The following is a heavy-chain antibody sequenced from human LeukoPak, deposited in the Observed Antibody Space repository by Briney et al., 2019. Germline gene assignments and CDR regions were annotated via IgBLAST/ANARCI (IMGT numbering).Heavy chain of an antibody. CDR2: IIPILGIA. Sequence: GASVKVSCKASGYTFTGYYMHWVRQAPGQGLEWMGRIIPILGIANYAQKFQGRVTITADKSTSTAYMELSSLRSEDTAVYYCARDRNYDSSGYYYYFDYWGQGTLVTVSS. V-gene: IGHV1-69*04. D-gene: IGHD3-22*01. CDR1: GYTFTGYY. J-gene: IGHJ4*02. CDR3: ARDRNYDSSGYYYYFDY.